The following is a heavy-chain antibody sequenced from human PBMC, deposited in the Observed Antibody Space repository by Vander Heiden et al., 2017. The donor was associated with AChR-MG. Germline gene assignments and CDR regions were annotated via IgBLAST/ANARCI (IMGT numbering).Heavy chain of an antibody. CDR2: IYTSGST. J-gene: IGHJ5*02. CDR3: ARSPSSWAATGQNWFDP. D-gene: IGHD6-13*01. V-gene: IGHV4-4*07. CDR1: GGSISSYY. Sequence: QVQLQESGPGLVKPSETLSLTCTVSGGSISSYYWSWIRQPAGKGLEWIGRIYTSGSTNYNPSLKSRVTMSVDTSKNQFSLKLSSVTAADTAVYYCARSPSSWAATGQNWFDPWGQGTLVTVSS.